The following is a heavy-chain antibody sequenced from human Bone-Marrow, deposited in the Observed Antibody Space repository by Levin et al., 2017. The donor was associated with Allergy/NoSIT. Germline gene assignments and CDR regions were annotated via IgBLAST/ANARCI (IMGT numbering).Heavy chain of an antibody. CDR2: IYSDGFT. V-gene: IGHV3-66*01. D-gene: IGHD3-10*01. CDR1: GFTVSSNY. CDR3: ARDYFGSGSSWVAFDI. J-gene: IGHJ3*02. Sequence: LSLTCAASGFTVSSNYMSWVRQAPGKGLEWISFIYSDGFTYYADSVKGRFTISRDNSKNTVYLQMSRLGAEDTAVYFCARDYFGSGSSWVAFDIWGKGTEVTVSS.